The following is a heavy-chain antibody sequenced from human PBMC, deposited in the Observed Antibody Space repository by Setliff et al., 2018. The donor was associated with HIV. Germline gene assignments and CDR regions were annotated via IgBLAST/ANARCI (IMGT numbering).Heavy chain of an antibody. V-gene: IGHV4-39*01. CDR1: GGSIGNNSYY. D-gene: IGHD3-22*01. CDR2: LFYNGNT. J-gene: IGHJ3*02. CDR3: ARHSITLVVGVPERDGAFDI. Sequence: SETLSLTCTVSGGSIGNNSYYWGWVRQPPGKGLELIGNLFYNGNTYYNPSLKSRVTISVDTSKNQFSLKLSSVTAADTAVYYCARHSITLVVGVPERDGAFDIWGQGTMVTVSS.